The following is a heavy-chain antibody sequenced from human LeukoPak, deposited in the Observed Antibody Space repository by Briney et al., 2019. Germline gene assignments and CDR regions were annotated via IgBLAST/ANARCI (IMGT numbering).Heavy chain of an antibody. Sequence: WVRQPPGKGLECIGNIYYSGSTHYNPSLKNQVTISVDTSKNHFSLKLSSVTAADTAVYYCARQFNYDSSGYPPPFDYWGQGTLVTVSS. D-gene: IGHD3-22*01. V-gene: IGHV4-39*01. J-gene: IGHJ4*02. CDR2: IYYSGST. CDR3: ARQFNYDSSGYPPPFDY.